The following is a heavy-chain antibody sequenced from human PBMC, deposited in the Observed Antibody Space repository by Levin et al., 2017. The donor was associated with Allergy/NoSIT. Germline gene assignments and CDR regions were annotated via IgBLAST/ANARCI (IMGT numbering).Heavy chain of an antibody. CDR2: IHYGGSA. V-gene: IGHV4-59*08. D-gene: IGHD3-3*01. J-gene: IGHJ6*02. CDR3: ARQQGYYDVLSGFSSLHGMDV. Sequence: SETLSLTCIVSGASVNNDYWTWIRQPPGKGLEFVGYIHYGGSANYNPSLMGRVSILVDTSKNQFSLRLSSVTAADTAVYYCARQQGYYDVLSGFSSLHGMDVWGQGTTVTVSS. CDR1: GASVNNDY.